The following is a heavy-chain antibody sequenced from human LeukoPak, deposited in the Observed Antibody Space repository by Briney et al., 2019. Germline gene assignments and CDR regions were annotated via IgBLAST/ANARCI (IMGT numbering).Heavy chain of an antibody. Sequence: TFNSYWMSWVRQPPGKGLEWIGSIYYSGSTYYNPSLKSRVTISVDTSKNQFSLKLSSVTAADTAVYYCAREDYDFWSGYKPDYWGQGTLVTVSS. V-gene: IGHV4-39*07. CDR1: TFNSYW. D-gene: IGHD3-3*01. CDR3: AREDYDFWSGYKPDY. J-gene: IGHJ4*02. CDR2: IYYSGST.